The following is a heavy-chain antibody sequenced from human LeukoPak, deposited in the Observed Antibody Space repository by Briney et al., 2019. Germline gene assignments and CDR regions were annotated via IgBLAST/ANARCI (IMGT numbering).Heavy chain of an antibody. CDR3: ARSSGHTYNWFDP. V-gene: IGHV3-21*01. Sequence: GGSLRLSCAASGFAFSNYGMSWVRQAPGKGLEWVSSISSSSSYIYYADSVKGRFTISRDNAKNSLYLQMNSLRAEDTAVYYCARSSGHTYNWFDPWGQGTLVTVSS. CDR1: GFAFSNYG. J-gene: IGHJ5*02. CDR2: ISSSSSYI. D-gene: IGHD6-25*01.